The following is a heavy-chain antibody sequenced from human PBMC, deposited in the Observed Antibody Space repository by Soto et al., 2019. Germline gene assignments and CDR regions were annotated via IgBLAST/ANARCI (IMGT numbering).Heavy chain of an antibody. Sequence: ASVKVSCKASGYTFTSYAMHWVRHSPGQRLEWMGWINAGNGNTKYSQKFQGRVTITRDTSASTAYMELSSLRSEDTAVYYCARDLDPSYDSSGYYDYWGQGTLVTVSS. D-gene: IGHD3-22*01. CDR1: GYTFTSYA. V-gene: IGHV1-3*01. J-gene: IGHJ4*02. CDR3: ARDLDPSYDSSGYYDY. CDR2: INAGNGNT.